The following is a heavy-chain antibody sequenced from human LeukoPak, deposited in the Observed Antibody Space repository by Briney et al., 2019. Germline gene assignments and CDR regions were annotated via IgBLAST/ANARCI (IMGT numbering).Heavy chain of an antibody. CDR3: VRDSRRVGSTNWYFDL. V-gene: IGHV4-4*07. CDR2: IYTSGST. Sequence: SETLSLTCTVSGGSISSYYWSWIRQPAGKGLEWIGRIYTSGSTNYNPSLKSRVTMSVDTSKNQFSLKLSSVTAADTAVYYCVRDSRRVGSTNWYFDLWGRGTLVTVSP. CDR1: GGSISSYY. J-gene: IGHJ2*01. D-gene: IGHD4-11*01.